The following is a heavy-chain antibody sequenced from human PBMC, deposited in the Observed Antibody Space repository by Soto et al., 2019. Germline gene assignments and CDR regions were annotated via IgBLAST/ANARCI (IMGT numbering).Heavy chain of an antibody. CDR3: AREDTGATGSKEREKTIAVAGIFDY. J-gene: IGHJ4*02. CDR1: GDSVSSNSAA. D-gene: IGHD6-19*01. Sequence: SQTLSLTCAISGDSVSSNSAAWNWIRQSPSRGLEWLGRTYYRSKWYNDYAVSVKSRITINPDTSKNQFSLQLNSVTPEDTAVYYCAREDTGATGSKEREKTIAVAGIFDYWGQGTLVTVSS. V-gene: IGHV6-1*01. CDR2: TYYRSKWYN.